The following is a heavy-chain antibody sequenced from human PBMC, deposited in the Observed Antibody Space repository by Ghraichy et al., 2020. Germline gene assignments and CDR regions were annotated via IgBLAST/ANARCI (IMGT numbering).Heavy chain of an antibody. J-gene: IGHJ5*02. Sequence: SETLSLTCAVSGGSIRSYHWWSWVRQPPGKGLEWIGEVYYNGSTNCNTSLKSRVTKSVDMSKNQFSLRLTSVTAADTAVYYCTREAFTFIENWFDPWGPGTLVTVSS. V-gene: IGHV4-4*02. CDR2: VYYNGST. CDR1: GGSIRSYHW. D-gene: IGHD3-22*01. CDR3: TREAFTFIENWFDP.